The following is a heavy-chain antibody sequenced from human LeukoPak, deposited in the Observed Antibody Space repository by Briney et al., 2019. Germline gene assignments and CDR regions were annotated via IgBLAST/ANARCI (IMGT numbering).Heavy chain of an antibody. V-gene: IGHV3-74*01. CDR3: ARAVYYYYYMDV. J-gene: IGHJ6*03. Sequence: TGGSLRLSCAASGFTFSSYWMHWVRQAPGKGLVWVSRINSDGSSTSYADSVKGRFTISRDNAKNTLYLQMNSLRAEDTAVYYCARAVYYYYYMDVWSKGTTVTVSS. CDR2: INSDGSST. CDR1: GFTFSSYW.